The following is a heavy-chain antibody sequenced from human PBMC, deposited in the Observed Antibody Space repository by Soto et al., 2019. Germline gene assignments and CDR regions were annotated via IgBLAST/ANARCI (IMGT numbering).Heavy chain of an antibody. D-gene: IGHD3-3*01. CDR2: VTGSGSNA. CDR3: AKCLPRPSIFSVVINGLDH. CDR1: GFTFTNYA. Sequence: GSLRLSCAASGFTFTNYAMSWVRQAPGKGLEWVALVTGSGSNAYYADSVKGRFTISRDNSKSTLYLHMDSLRADDTAVYYCAKCLPRPSIFSVVINGLDHWGQGTQVTVSS. V-gene: IGHV3-23*01. J-gene: IGHJ5*02.